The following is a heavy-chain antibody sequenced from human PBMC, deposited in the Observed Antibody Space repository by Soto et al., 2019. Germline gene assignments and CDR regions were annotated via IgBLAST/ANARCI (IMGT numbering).Heavy chain of an antibody. CDR3: ASRYYGSGSFLYYYYGMDV. CDR1: GGSISSSSYX. CDR2: IYYSGST. Sequence: SETLSLTCTVSGGSISSSSYXWGWIRQPPGKGLEWIGSIYYSGSTYYNPSLKSRVTISVDTSKNQFSLKLSSVTAADTAVYYCASRYYGSGSFLYYYYGMDVWGQGTTVTLSS. J-gene: IGHJ6*01. D-gene: IGHD3-10*01. V-gene: IGHV4-39*01.